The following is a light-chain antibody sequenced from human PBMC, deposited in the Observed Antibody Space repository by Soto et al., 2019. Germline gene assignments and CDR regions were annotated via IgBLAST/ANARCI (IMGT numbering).Light chain of an antibody. Sequence: QPVLTQPPSASGTPGQRVTISWSGSSSNIGSNTVNWYHQLPGTTPKLLIYGSDQRPSGVPDRFSGSKSGTSASLAISGLQAEDEADYYCASWDDSLNRVVFGGGTKLTVL. CDR1: SSNIGSNT. CDR3: ASWDDSLNRVV. CDR2: GSD. J-gene: IGLJ2*01. V-gene: IGLV1-44*01.